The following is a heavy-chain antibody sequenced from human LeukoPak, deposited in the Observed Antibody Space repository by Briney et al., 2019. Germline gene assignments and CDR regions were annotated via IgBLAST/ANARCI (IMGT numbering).Heavy chain of an antibody. Sequence: GGSLRLSCAASGFSFRTYSMNWVRQAPGKGLEWVSYISGSSSTIYYADSVKGRFTISRDNAKNSLYLQKNSLRDEDTAVYYCARGVLLDDYWGQGTLVTVSS. V-gene: IGHV3-48*02. CDR2: ISGSSSTI. D-gene: IGHD3-10*01. CDR1: GFSFRTYS. CDR3: ARGVLLDDY. J-gene: IGHJ4*02.